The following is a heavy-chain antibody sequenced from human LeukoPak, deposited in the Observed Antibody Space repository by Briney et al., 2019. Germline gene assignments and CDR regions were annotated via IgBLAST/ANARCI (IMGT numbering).Heavy chain of an antibody. Sequence: SETLSLTCTVSGGSISDYYWSWIRQPPGKGLEWMGWIFGSGDFNYNPSLKSRLSMSVDPSTNQSSLKLTSATAADTAVYYCAREKDTGTNHAKIRYDVWGQGTMVTVSS. J-gene: IGHJ3*01. CDR1: GGSISDYY. D-gene: IGHD1-26*01. V-gene: IGHV4-59*01. CDR3: AREKDTGTNHAKIRYDV. CDR2: IFGSGDF.